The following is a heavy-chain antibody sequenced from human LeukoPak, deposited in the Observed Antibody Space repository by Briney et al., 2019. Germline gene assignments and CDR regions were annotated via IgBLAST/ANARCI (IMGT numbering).Heavy chain of an antibody. CDR3: ARGLGPL. J-gene: IGHJ4*02. Sequence: PSETLSLTCAVYGGSFSGYYWSWIRQPPGKGLEWIGEINHSGSTNYNPSLKSRVTISVDTSKNQFSLKLSSVTAADTAVYYCARGLGPLWGQGTLVTVSS. V-gene: IGHV4-34*01. CDR2: INHSGST. CDR1: GGSFSGYY. D-gene: IGHD3-16*01.